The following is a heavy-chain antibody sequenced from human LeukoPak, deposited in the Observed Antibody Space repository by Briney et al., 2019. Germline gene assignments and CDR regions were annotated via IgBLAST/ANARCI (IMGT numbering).Heavy chain of an antibody. V-gene: IGHV3-7*01. CDR2: IKQDGSEK. Sequence: GGSLRLSCAASGFTFSKYWMSWVRQAPGKGLEWVANIKQDGSEKYYVDSVKGRFTISRDNAKNSLYLQMNSLRAEDTAVYYCASTYVVVTAVHDAFHIWGQGTMVTVSS. CDR3: ASTYVVVTAVHDAFHI. CDR1: GFTFSKYW. J-gene: IGHJ3*02. D-gene: IGHD2-21*02.